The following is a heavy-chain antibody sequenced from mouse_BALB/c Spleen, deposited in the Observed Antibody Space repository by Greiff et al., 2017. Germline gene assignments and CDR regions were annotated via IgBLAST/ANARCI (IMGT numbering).Heavy chain of an antibody. V-gene: IGHV1-5*01. J-gene: IGHJ4*01. Sequence: EVHLVESGTVLARPGASVKMSCKASGYTFTSYWMHWVKQRPGQGLEWIGAIYPGNSDTSYNQKFKGKAKLTAVTSTSTAYMELSSLTNEDSAVYYCTRVITPYYYAMDYWGQGTSVTVSS. D-gene: IGHD2-4*01. CDR2: IYPGNSDT. CDR1: GYTFTSYW. CDR3: TRVITPYYYAMDY.